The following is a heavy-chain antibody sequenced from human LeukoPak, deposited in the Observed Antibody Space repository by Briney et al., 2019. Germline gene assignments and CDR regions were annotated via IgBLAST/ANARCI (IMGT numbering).Heavy chain of an antibody. Sequence: SETLSLTCTVSGGSISNSSYYWSWIRQPPGKGLEWIGNIYDRGSTKYNPSLKSRVTISVDTSKNQFSLRLSSVTAADTAVYYCARGRTFDNWGQGTLVTVSS. CDR3: ARGRTFDN. CDR2: IYDRGST. J-gene: IGHJ4*02. CDR1: GGSISNSSYY. V-gene: IGHV4-61*01.